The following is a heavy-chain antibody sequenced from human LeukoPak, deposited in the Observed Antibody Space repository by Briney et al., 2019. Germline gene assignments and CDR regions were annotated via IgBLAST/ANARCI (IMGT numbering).Heavy chain of an antibody. CDR3: ARGRGKIVVVPAADFDY. CDR2: INHSGST. CDR1: GGSFSGYY. V-gene: IGHV4-34*01. J-gene: IGHJ4*02. Sequence: SETLPLTCAVYGGSFSGYYWSWIRQPPGKGLEWIGEINHSGSTNYNPSLKSRVTISVDTSKNQFSLKLSSVTAADTAVYYCARGRGKIVVVPAADFDYWGQGTLVTVSS. D-gene: IGHD2-2*01.